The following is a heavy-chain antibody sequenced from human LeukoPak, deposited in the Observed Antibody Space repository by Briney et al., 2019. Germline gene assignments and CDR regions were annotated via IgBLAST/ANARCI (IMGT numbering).Heavy chain of an antibody. CDR3: ATDRGSYGGFDY. CDR2: MNPNSGNA. CDR1: GYTFTSYD. D-gene: IGHD1-26*01. Sequence: ASVKVSCKASGYTFTSYDINWVRQATGQGLEWMGWMNPNSGNAGYAQKFQGRVTMTEDTSTDTAYMELSSLRSEDTAVYYCATDRGSYGGFDYWGQGTLVTVSS. V-gene: IGHV1-8*01. J-gene: IGHJ4*02.